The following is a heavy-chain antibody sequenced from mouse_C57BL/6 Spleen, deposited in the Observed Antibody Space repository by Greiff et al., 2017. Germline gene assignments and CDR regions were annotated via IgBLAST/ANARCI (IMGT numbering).Heavy chain of an antibody. D-gene: IGHD4-1*01. Sequence: EVKLQESGPELVKPGASVKIPCKASGYTFTDYNMDWVKQSHGKSLEWIGDINPNNGGTIYNQKFKGKATLTVDKSSSTAYMELRSLTSEDTAVYYCARGLGRNFYWYFDVWGTGTTVTVSS. CDR3: ARGLGRNFYWYFDV. V-gene: IGHV1-18*01. J-gene: IGHJ1*03. CDR2: INPNNGGT. CDR1: GYTFTDYN.